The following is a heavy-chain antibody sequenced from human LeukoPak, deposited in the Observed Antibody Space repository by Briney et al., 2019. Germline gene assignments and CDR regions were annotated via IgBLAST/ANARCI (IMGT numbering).Heavy chain of an antibody. CDR3: AKDHHPRDDERGRPTDN. V-gene: IGHV4-31*03. Sequence: QSSETLSLTCTVSGGSISSGGYYWSWIRQHPGKGLEWIGYIYYSGSTYYNPSLKSRVTISVDTSKNQFSLKLSSVTAADTAVYYCAKDHHPRDDERGRPTDNWGQGTLVTVSS. D-gene: IGHD1-1*01. J-gene: IGHJ4*02. CDR2: IYYSGST. CDR1: GGSISSGGYY.